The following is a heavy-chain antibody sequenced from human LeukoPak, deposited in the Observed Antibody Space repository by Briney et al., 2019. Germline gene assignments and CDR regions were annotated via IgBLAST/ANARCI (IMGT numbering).Heavy chain of an antibody. CDR1: GFTFDDYA. CDR3: AKDKDYGGNSCYFDY. V-gene: IGHV3-9*01. CDR2: ISWNSGSI. J-gene: IGHJ4*02. D-gene: IGHD4-23*01. Sequence: GGSLRLSCAASGFTFDDYAMHWVRQAPGKGLEWVSGISWNSGSIGYADSVKGRFTIPRDNAKNSLHLQMNSLRAEDTALYYCAKDKDYGGNSCYFDYWGQGTLVTVSS.